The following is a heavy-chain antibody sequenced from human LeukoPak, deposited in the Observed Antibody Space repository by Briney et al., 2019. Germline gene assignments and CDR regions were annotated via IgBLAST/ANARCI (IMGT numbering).Heavy chain of an antibody. Sequence: AGGSLRLSCAASGFTFSSYAMHWVRQAPGKGLEWVAVISYDGSNKYYADSVKGRFTISRDNSKNTLYLQMNSLRAEDTAVYYCARADGYFGGFDYWGQGTLVTVSS. J-gene: IGHJ4*02. CDR2: ISYDGSNK. V-gene: IGHV3-30*04. CDR3: ARADGYFGGFDY. CDR1: GFTFSSYA. D-gene: IGHD5-24*01.